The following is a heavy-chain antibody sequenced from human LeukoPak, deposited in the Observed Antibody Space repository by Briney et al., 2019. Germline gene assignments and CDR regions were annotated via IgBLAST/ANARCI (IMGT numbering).Heavy chain of an antibody. D-gene: IGHD3-22*01. CDR3: AKVRIGTDSSGYYSPLDY. V-gene: IGHV3-23*01. Sequence: GGALRLSCAASGFAFSSYAMSWVRQAPGKGLEWVSAICGRGGGTYYADSVKGRFTIYTDNSKTTLYLQMHSLRAEDTAVYYCAKVRIGTDSSGYYSPLDYWGQGTLVTVSS. CDR1: GFAFSSYA. J-gene: IGHJ4*02. CDR2: ICGRGGGT.